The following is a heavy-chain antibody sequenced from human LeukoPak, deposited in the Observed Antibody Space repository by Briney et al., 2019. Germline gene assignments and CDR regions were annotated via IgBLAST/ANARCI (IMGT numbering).Heavy chain of an antibody. CDR1: GFTFSSYA. CDR2: ISGRGDST. V-gene: IGHV3-23*01. J-gene: IGHJ4*02. Sequence: GGSLRLSCAASGFTFSSYAMSWVRQAPGKGLEWISGISGRGDSTYYADSVKGRFTISRDNSKNTLYLQMNSLRAVDTAVYYCTKDGGRTIMVVAASHYWGQGTLVTVSS. D-gene: IGHD2-15*01. CDR3: TKDGGRTIMVVAASHY.